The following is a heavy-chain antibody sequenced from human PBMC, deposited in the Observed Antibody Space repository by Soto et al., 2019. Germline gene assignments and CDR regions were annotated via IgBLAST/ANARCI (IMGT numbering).Heavy chain of an antibody. D-gene: IGHD1-26*01. CDR2: IYYSGST. CDR1: GGSISSYY. CDR3: ASEWAGQRWEPRTGFFDY. V-gene: IGHV4-59*13. J-gene: IGHJ4*02. Sequence: PSETLSLTCTVSGGSISSYYCSWIRQPPGKGLEWIGYIYYSGSTNYNPSLKSRVTISVDTSKNQFSLKLSSVTAADTAVYYCASEWAGQRWEPRTGFFDYWGQGTLVTVSS.